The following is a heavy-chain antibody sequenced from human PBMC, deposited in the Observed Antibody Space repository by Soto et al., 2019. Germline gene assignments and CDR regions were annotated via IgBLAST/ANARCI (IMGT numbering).Heavy chain of an antibody. J-gene: IGHJ5*02. CDR1: GAALNSGNYY. CDR2: IYVTGAV. CDR3: ARLRTATYYSKSSDP. Sequence: TLSLTCSVSGAALNSGNYYWSWIRQVPGKGLEWIGHIYVTGAVDYNPSLRDRITISQDTSERQFSLNLRLVTAADTAVYYCARLRTATYYSKSSDPWGQGAMVTVST. D-gene: IGHD2-15*01. V-gene: IGHV4-31*03.